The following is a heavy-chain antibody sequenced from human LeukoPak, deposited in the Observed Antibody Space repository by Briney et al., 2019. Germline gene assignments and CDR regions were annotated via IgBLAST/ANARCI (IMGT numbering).Heavy chain of an antibody. Sequence: QPGGSLRLSCAASGFTFSSYAMSWVRQAPGKGLEWVPAISGSGGSTYYADSVKGRFTISRDNSKNTLYLQMNSLRAEDTAVYYCAKLDSSGWQTLDYWGQGTLVTVSS. V-gene: IGHV3-23*01. D-gene: IGHD6-19*01. CDR1: GFTFSSYA. J-gene: IGHJ4*02. CDR2: ISGSGGST. CDR3: AKLDSSGWQTLDY.